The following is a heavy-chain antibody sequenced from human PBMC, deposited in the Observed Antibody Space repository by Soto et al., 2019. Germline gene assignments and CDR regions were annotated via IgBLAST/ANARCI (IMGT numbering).Heavy chain of an antibody. Sequence: GGSLRLSCAPSGFTFSSYSMNWVRQAPGKGLEWVSSISSSTSYIYYADSVKGRFTISRDNAKNSLYLQMNSLRAEDTAVHYCARGLYCTSTRCYGFDYWGQGTLVTVSS. CDR2: ISSSTSYI. V-gene: IGHV3-21*01. CDR3: ARGLYCTSTRCYGFDY. D-gene: IGHD2-2*01. J-gene: IGHJ4*02. CDR1: GFTFSSYS.